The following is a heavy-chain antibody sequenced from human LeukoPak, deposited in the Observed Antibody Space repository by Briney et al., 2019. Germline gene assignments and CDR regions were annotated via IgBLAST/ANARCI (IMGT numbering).Heavy chain of an antibody. Sequence: SETLSLTCAVYGGSFSSYYWTWIRQSPGKGLEWIEEINHSGSTNFNPSLRSRVTISLDTSKNQFSLRLSSVTAADTAVYYCAREYCSDVSCHDNWFDPWGQGTLVIVSS. J-gene: IGHJ5*02. V-gene: IGHV4-34*01. D-gene: IGHD2-15*01. CDR1: GGSFSSYY. CDR2: INHSGST. CDR3: AREYCSDVSCHDNWFDP.